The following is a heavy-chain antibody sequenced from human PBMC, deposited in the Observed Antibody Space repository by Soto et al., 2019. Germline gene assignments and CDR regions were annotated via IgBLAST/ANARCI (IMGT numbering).Heavy chain of an antibody. Sequence: GGSLRLSCAASGFTFSSYGMHWVRQAPGKGLEWVAVIWYDGSNKYYADSVKGRFTISRHNSKNTLYLQMNSLRAEDTAVYYCARDSHFWSGIDYWGQGTLVTVSS. CDR2: IWYDGSNK. J-gene: IGHJ4*02. CDR1: GFTFSSYG. CDR3: ARDSHFWSGIDY. V-gene: IGHV3-33*01. D-gene: IGHD3-3*02.